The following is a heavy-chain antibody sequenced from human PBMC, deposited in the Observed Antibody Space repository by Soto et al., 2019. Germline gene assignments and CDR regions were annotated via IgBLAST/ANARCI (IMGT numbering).Heavy chain of an antibody. CDR2: IYYSGST. Sequence: SETLSLTCTVSGGSISNYYWSWIRQPPGKGLEWIGYIYYSGSTNYNPSLKSRVTISVDTSKNQFSLKLSSVTAADTAVYYCARHVDTAMVDFDYWGQGTLVTVSS. D-gene: IGHD5-18*01. J-gene: IGHJ4*02. CDR3: ARHVDTAMVDFDY. CDR1: GGSISNYY. V-gene: IGHV4-59*01.